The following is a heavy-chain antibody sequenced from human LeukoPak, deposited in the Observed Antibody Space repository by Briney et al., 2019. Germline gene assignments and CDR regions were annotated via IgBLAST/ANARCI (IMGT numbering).Heavy chain of an antibody. V-gene: IGHV3-33*01. D-gene: IGHD2-2*01. J-gene: IGHJ5*02. CDR3: AREWGYCSSTSCYNWFDP. CDR2: IWYDGSNK. Sequence: GGSLRLSCAASGFTFSSYGTPWVRQAPGKGLEWVAVIWYDGSNKYYADSVKGRFTISRDNSKNTLYLQMNSLRAEDTAVYYCAREWGYCSSTSCYNWFDPWGQGTLVTVSS. CDR1: GFTFSSYG.